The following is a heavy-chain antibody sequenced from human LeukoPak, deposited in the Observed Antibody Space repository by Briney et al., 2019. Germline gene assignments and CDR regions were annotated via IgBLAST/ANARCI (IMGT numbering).Heavy chain of an antibody. D-gene: IGHD5-12*01. CDR3: ASRFSD. CDR1: GFTFSSYS. V-gene: IGHV3-48*01. Sequence: PGGSLRLSCAASGFTFSSYSMNWVRQAPGKGLEWVSYISSDGSTIYYAGSVKGRFTISRDSAKNSLYLQMNSLRVEDTAVYYCASRFSDWGQGTLVTVSS. CDR2: ISSDGSTI. J-gene: IGHJ4*02.